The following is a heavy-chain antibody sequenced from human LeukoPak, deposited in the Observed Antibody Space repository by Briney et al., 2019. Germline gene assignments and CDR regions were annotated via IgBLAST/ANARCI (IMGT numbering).Heavy chain of an antibody. J-gene: IGHJ4*02. CDR1: GGSIDSAAW. V-gene: IGHV4-4*02. Sequence: SGTLSLTCNVSGGSIDSAAWWNWVRQPPGKGLEWIGEIYHTGNANYNPSLKSRVTISVDTSKNQFSLKLSSVTAADTAVYYCARGRYYDSSGYPHFDYWGQGTLVTVSS. CDR3: ARGRYYDSSGYPHFDY. CDR2: IYHTGNA. D-gene: IGHD3-22*01.